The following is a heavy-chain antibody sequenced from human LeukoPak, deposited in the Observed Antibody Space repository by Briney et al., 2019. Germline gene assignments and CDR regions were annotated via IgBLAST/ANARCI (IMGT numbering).Heavy chain of an antibody. J-gene: IGHJ4*02. V-gene: IGHV1-69*05. D-gene: IGHD6-13*01. Sequence: ASVKVSCKASGGTCSSYAISWVRQAPGQGLEWMGRIIPIFGTANYAQKFQGRVTITTDESTSTAYMELSSLRSEDTAVYYCARVGGSSWYGYYFDYWGQGTLVTASS. CDR3: ARVGGSSWYGYYFDY. CDR1: GGTCSSYA. CDR2: IIPIFGTA.